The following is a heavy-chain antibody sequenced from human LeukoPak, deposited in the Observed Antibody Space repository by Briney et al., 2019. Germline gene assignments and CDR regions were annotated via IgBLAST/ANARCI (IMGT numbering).Heavy chain of an antibody. CDR1: GFTFSSYA. J-gene: IGHJ3*02. Sequence: PGGSLRLSCAASGFTFSSYAMSWVRQAPGKGLEWVSAISGSGGSTYYADSVKGRFTISRDNSKNTLYLQMNSLRAEDTAVYYCGKDEFGEGAFDIWGQGTMVTVSP. V-gene: IGHV3-23*01. D-gene: IGHD3-10*01. CDR3: GKDEFGEGAFDI. CDR2: ISGSGGST.